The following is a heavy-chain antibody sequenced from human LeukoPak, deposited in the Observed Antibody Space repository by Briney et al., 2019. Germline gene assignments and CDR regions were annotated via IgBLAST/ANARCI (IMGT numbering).Heavy chain of an antibody. CDR3: AKYYYDSSGYYLFDY. D-gene: IGHD3-22*01. Sequence: GGSLRLSCAASGFTFSSYAMSWVRQAPGKGLEWVSAISGSGGSTYYADSVKGRFTISRDNSKNTLYLQMNSLRAEDTAVYYCAKYYYDSSGYYLFDYWGQGTLVTVSS. CDR1: GFTFSSYA. V-gene: IGHV3-23*01. CDR2: ISGSGGST. J-gene: IGHJ4*02.